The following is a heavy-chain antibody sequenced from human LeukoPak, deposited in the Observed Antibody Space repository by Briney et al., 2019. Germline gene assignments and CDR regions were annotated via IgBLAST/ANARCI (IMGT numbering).Heavy chain of an antibody. CDR1: GFTFSSYA. CDR3: AKDPHTGYSFAY. CDR2: LSGSGGST. Sequence: GGSLRLSCVFSGFTFSSYAMSWVRQAPGKGLEWVSSLSGSGGSTYYAGSVKGRFTISRDNSKNTLYLQMNSLRVEDTAVYYCAKDPHTGYSFAYWGQGTLVTVSS. D-gene: IGHD5-18*01. V-gene: IGHV3-23*01. J-gene: IGHJ4*02.